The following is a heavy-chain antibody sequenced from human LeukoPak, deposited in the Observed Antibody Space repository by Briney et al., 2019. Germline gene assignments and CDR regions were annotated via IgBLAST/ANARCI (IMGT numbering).Heavy chain of an antibody. D-gene: IGHD6-19*01. CDR1: GFTFSSYG. CDR3: AKEWYSSGWYWAFDY. Sequence: GGSLRLSCAASGFTFSSYGMHWVRQAPGKGLEWVAVISYDGSNKYYADSVKGRFTISRDNSKNTLYLQMNSLRAEDTAVYYCAKEWYSSGWYWAFDYWGQGTLVTVSS. J-gene: IGHJ4*02. CDR2: ISYDGSNK. V-gene: IGHV3-30*18.